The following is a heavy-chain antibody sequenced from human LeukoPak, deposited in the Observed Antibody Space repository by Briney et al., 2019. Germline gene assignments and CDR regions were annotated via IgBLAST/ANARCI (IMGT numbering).Heavy chain of an antibody. CDR2: IYSGGST. CDR1: GFTVSSNY. J-gene: IGHJ6*04. CDR3: ARGPMDDNYYYYYGMDV. V-gene: IGHV3-53*01. Sequence: TGRSPRLSCAASGFTVSSNYMSWVRQAPGKGLEWLAVIYSGGSTYYADSVKGRFTISRDNSKNTLYLQMNSLRAEDTAVYYCARGPMDDNYYYYYGMDVWGKGTTVTVSS. D-gene: IGHD1-1*01.